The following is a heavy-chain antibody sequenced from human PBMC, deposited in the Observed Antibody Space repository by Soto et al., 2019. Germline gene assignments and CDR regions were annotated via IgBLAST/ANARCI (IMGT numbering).Heavy chain of an antibody. J-gene: IGHJ4*02. D-gene: IGHD6-13*01. CDR1: GGSISTYY. V-gene: IGHV4-59*01. CDR3: ARYSRTAAAGFDY. CDR2: IYYSGIT. Sequence: KTSETLSLTCTVSGGSISTYYWSWVRQPPGKGLEWIGYIYYSGITNYNPSLKSRVSISIDTSKNHFSLKLTSVTAADTAVYYCARYSRTAAAGFDYWGQGALVTVSS.